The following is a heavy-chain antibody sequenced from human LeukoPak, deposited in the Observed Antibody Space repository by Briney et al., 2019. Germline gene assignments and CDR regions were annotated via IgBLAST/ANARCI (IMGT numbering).Heavy chain of an antibody. D-gene: IGHD3-10*01. CDR1: GGPLSSGGYS. Sequence: SETLSLTRAVSGGPLSSGGYSWSWIPQPPGKGVEWIWYIYHSENIHYNPSLKSRVTISVDRSKNQFSLKLSSVTAADTAVYYCARTRGSGSSHDFDYWGQGGLVTVSS. V-gene: IGHV4-30-2*01. CDR3: ARTRGSGSSHDFDY. J-gene: IGHJ4*02. CDR2: IYHSENI.